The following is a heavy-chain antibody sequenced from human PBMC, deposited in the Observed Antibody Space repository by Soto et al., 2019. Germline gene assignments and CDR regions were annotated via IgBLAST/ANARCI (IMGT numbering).Heavy chain of an antibody. J-gene: IGHJ6*02. D-gene: IGHD4-4*01. CDR3: ARDKVNWPEWGYSKLPQYYYYGMDV. V-gene: IGHV3-21*01. Sequence: EVQLVESGGGLVKPGGSLRLSCAASGFTFSSYSMNWVRQAPGKGLEWVSSISSSSSYIYYADSVKGRFTISRDNAKNSLYLQMNSLRAEDTAVYYCARDKVNWPEWGYSKLPQYYYYGMDVWGQGTTVTVSS. CDR2: ISSSSSYI. CDR1: GFTFSSYS.